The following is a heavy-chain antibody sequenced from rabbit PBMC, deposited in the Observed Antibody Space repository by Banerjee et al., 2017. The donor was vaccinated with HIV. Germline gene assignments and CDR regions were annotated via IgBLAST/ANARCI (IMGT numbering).Heavy chain of an antibody. J-gene: IGHJ3*01. V-gene: IGHV1S45*01. D-gene: IGHD1-1*01. Sequence: QQQLEESGGDLVKPGASLTLTCTASGFSLSNTYWICWVRQAPGKGPELTACIDTSSASTYYASWAKGRFTISKTSSTTVTLQMTSLTAADTATYFCARDRDVGGNGYYTDYLDLWGQGTLVTVS. CDR3: ARDRDVGGNGYYTDYLDL. CDR2: IDTSSAST. CDR1: GFSLSNTYW.